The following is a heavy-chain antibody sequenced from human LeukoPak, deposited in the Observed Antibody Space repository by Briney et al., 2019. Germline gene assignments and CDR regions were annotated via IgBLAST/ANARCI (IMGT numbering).Heavy chain of an antibody. CDR2: IKSKTDGGTT. CDR3: TTNLIAARDWESSYYYYYCMDV. D-gene: IGHD6-6*01. Sequence: GGSLRLSCAASGFTFSNAWMSWVRQAPGKGLEWAGHIKSKTDGGTTDYAAPVKGRFTISRDDSKNTLYLQMNSLKTEDTAVYYCTTNLIAARDWESSYYYYYCMDVWGKGTTVTVSS. V-gene: IGHV3-15*01. J-gene: IGHJ6*03. CDR1: GFTFSNAW.